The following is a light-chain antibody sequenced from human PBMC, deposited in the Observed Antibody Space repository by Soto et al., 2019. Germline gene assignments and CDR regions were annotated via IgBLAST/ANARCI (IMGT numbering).Light chain of an antibody. CDR2: GAS. V-gene: IGKV3-15*01. J-gene: IGKJ1*01. CDR1: QNMRSN. CDR3: QQYDNWPRT. Sequence: EIVMTQSPATLSLSPGERATLSCRASQNMRSNLVWYQQKPGQAPRLLIYGASTRATGIPARFSGSGSGTEFTLTITSLQSEDFAVYYCQQYDNWPRTFGQGTKVEIK.